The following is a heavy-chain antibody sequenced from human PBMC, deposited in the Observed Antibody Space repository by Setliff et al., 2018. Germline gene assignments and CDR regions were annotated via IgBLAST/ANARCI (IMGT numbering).Heavy chain of an antibody. V-gene: IGHV4-34*01. CDR2: INHRGFT. Sequence: TLSLTCSVSGASISSYYWTWIRQPPGERLEWIGEINHRGFTDYKPSLKSRLTISVDRSNNQFSLKLNSVTAADTALYYCARMSGFLYMDVWGKGTTVTVSS. CDR3: ARMSGFLYMDV. D-gene: IGHD3-3*01. J-gene: IGHJ6*03. CDR1: GASISSYY.